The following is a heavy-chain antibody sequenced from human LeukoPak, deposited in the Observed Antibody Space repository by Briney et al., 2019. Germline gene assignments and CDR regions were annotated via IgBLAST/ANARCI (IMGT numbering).Heavy chain of an antibody. CDR1: GFTFSSYW. V-gene: IGHV3-7*01. J-gene: IGHJ5*02. CDR3: ARRYGIAARPNNWFDP. CDR2: IKQDGSEK. Sequence: SGGSLRLSCAASGFTFSSYWMSWVRQAPGKGLEWVANIKQDGSEKYYVDSVKGRFTISRDNAKNSLYLQMNSLRAEDTAVYYCARRYGIAARPNNWFDPWGQGTLVTVSS. D-gene: IGHD6-6*01.